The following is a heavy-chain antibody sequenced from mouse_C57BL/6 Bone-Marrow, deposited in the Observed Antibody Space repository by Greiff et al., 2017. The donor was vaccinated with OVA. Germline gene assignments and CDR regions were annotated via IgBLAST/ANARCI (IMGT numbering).Heavy chain of an antibody. J-gene: IGHJ2*01. D-gene: IGHD2-3*01. Sequence: QVQLQQSGAELVRPGTSVKISCKASGYTFTNYWIGWAKQRPGHGLEWIGDIYPGGGYTNYNEKFKGKATLTADKSSSTAYMQFSSLTSEDSAIDYCARDIYDGYSFDYWGQGTTLTVSS. CDR3: ARDIYDGYSFDY. CDR1: GYTFTNYW. V-gene: IGHV1-63*01. CDR2: IYPGGGYT.